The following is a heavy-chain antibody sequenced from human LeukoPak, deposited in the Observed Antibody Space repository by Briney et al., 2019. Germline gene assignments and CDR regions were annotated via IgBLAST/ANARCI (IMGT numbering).Heavy chain of an antibody. CDR1: GFTFSSYA. CDR3: VAGFSGKMATITQFDY. CDR2: ISGSGGST. Sequence: QPGGSLRLSCAASGFTFSSYAMSWVRQAPGKGLEWVSAISGSGGSTYYADSVKGRFTISRDNSKNTLYLQMNSLRAEDTAVYYCVAGFSGKMATITQFDYWGQGTLVTVSS. V-gene: IGHV3-23*01. D-gene: IGHD5-24*01. J-gene: IGHJ4*02.